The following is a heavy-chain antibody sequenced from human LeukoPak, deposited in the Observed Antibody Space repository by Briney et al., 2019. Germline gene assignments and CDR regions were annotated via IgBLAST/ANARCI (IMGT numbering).Heavy chain of an antibody. J-gene: IGHJ6*03. CDR2: IYTSGST. CDR1: GGSISNYY. D-gene: IGHD6-19*01. Sequence: SETLSLTCTVSGGSISNYYWSWVRQPAGKGLEWIGRIYTSGSTNYNPSLKSRVTMSVDTSKNQFSLKLSSVTAADTAVYYCARARVAGGYYYYYYMDVWGKGTTVTVSS. CDR3: ARARVAGGYYYYYYMDV. V-gene: IGHV4-4*07.